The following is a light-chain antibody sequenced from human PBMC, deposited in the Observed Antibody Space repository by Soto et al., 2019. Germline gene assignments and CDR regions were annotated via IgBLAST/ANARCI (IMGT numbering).Light chain of an antibody. J-gene: IGKJ1*01. CDR1: QSVGSW. Sequence: DIQMTQSPSTLSASVGDRVTITCRASQSVGSWLAWYQQKPGQAPKLLIYKASSLDSGVPSRFSGSGSGTEFSLTINSLQPDDFASYHCQQYGSSSPWTFGQGTKVEIK. V-gene: IGKV1-5*03. CDR2: KAS. CDR3: QQYGSSSPWT.